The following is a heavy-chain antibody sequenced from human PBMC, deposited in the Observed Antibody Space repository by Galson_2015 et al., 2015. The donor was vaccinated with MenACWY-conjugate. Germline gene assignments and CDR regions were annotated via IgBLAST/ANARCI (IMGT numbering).Heavy chain of an antibody. D-gene: IGHD3-22*01. CDR3: TTDPNRVSMTVVTMT. J-gene: IGHJ4*02. Sequence: SCKASGGTFSSYGISWVRQAPGKGLEWVGRIKAKSDGGTIDYAAPVKGRFTISRDDSKNTLYLQMNSLKTEDTAVYYCTTDPNRVSMTVVTMTWGQGTLVNVSS. CDR2: IKAKSDGGTI. CDR1: GGTFSSYG. V-gene: IGHV3-15*01.